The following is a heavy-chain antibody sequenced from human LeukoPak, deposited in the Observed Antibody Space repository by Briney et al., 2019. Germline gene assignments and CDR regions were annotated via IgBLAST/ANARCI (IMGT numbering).Heavy chain of an antibody. CDR1: GFTFSSYV. CDR2: LSGGGDST. Sequence: PGGSLRLYCAASGFTFSSYVMPWVRQAPGKGLEWVSSLSGGGDSTYYADSVKGRFTTSRDNAKNTLYLQVNSRRAEDTAVYYRARDSHQQNYYGSGSYDYWGQGTLVTVSS. CDR3: ARDSHQQNYYGSGSYDY. V-gene: IGHV3-23*01. J-gene: IGHJ4*02. D-gene: IGHD3-10*01.